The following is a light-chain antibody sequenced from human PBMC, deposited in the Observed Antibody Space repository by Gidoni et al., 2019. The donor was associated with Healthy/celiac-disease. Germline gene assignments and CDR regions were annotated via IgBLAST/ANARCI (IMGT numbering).Light chain of an antibody. CDR1: QSLLHSTGYNY. Sequence: IVMTHSPLSLPVTPGERASISCRSSQSLLHSTGYNYLDWYLQKPGQSPQLLIYLGSNRASGVPDRFSGSGSGTDFTLKSSRGEGEEVGVYYCMQALKTPVTFXXXTRLEIK. CDR2: LGS. CDR3: MQALKTPVT. J-gene: IGKJ5*01. V-gene: IGKV2-28*01.